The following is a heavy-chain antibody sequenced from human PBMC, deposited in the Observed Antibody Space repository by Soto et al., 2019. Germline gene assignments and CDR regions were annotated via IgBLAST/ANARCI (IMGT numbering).Heavy chain of an antibody. CDR1: GYDFTNYY. CDR2: VHPDGGHT. J-gene: IGHJ4*02. Sequence: ASVKVSCKASGYDFTNYYVQWVRQAPGQGLEWMGVVHPDGGHTTYAQRFQDRVTKTRDTFTSTIYMELSSLRSEDTAVYYCARGDIDYRGQGTLVTVSS. CDR3: ARGDIDY. V-gene: IGHV1-46*01.